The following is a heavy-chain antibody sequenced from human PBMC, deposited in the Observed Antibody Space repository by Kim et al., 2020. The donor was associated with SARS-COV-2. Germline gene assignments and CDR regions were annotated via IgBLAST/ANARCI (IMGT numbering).Heavy chain of an antibody. Sequence: GGSLRLSCAASGFTFSSYAMHWVRQAPGKGLEWVAVISYDGSNKYYADSVKGRFTISRDNSKNTLYLQMNSLRAEDTAVYYCARGPGSFRYWGQGTLVTVSS. CDR3: ARGPGSFRY. D-gene: IGHD3-10*01. CDR2: ISYDGSNK. J-gene: IGHJ4*02. CDR1: GFTFSSYA. V-gene: IGHV3-30-3*01.